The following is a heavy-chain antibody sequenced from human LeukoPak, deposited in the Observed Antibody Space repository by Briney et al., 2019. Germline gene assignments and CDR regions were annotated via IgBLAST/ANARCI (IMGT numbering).Heavy chain of an antibody. CDR1: GYTFTGYY. CDR2: INPNSGGT. J-gene: IGHJ4*02. CDR3: ASGGATLGFDY. V-gene: IGHV1-2*02. Sequence: ASVKVSCKASGYTFTGYYINWERQAPGQWLEWMGGINPNSGGTNYAQKFQGRVTMTRATSISTAYMELSRLRSDDTAVYYCASGGATLGFDYWGQGTLVTVSS. D-gene: IGHD2-15*01.